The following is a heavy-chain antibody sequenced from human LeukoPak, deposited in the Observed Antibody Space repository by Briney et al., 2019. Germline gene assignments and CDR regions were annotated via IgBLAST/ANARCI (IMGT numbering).Heavy chain of an antibody. CDR1: GFTFDDYL. V-gene: IGHV3-49*03. D-gene: IGHD2-15*01. CDR2: ISGGTT. Sequence: GGSLRLSCTASGFTFDDYLMSWFRQAPGKGLEWIGFISGGTTEYAASVKGRFTISRDDSTSIAYLQMNSLTTEDTAVYYCWGSGWLSVYWGQGTLVTVSS. J-gene: IGHJ4*02. CDR3: WGSGWLSVY.